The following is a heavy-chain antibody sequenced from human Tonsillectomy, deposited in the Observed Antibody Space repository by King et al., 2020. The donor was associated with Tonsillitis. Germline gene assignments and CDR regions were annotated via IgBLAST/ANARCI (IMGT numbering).Heavy chain of an antibody. V-gene: IGHV3-7*01. CDR1: GFTFSSYW. J-gene: IGHJ4*02. Sequence: VQLVESGGGLVQPGGSLRLSCAASGFTFSSYWMTWVRQAPGKGLEWVANIKQDGSEKHYVDSLKGRITISRDNAKNSLYLQMSSLRAEDTAVYYCARGVHAWHDGQIDFWRPGTLVTVSS. CDR3: ARGVHAWHDGQIDF. CDR2: IKQDGSEK. D-gene: IGHD1-1*01.